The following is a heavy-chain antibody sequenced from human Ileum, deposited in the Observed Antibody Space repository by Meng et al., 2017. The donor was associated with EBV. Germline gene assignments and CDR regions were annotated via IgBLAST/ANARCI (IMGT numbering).Heavy chain of an antibody. CDR3: ARDPSNSAGRRNYFDY. V-gene: IGHV1-18*01. J-gene: IGHJ4*02. CDR1: AYIFSTDA. D-gene: IGHD3-10*01. Sequence: VQLVQPGAEVQKPGASVQVSCTTSAYIFSTDAISWLRQAPRQGLEWMGWISTYNGDTNNEQKLHDKVTITTDTSTSTAYMELRSLRSDATAMYYCARDPSNSAGRRNYFDYWGQGTLVTVFS. CDR2: ISTYNGDT.